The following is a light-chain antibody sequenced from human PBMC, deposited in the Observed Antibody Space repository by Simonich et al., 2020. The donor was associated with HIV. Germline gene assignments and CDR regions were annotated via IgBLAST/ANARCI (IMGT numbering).Light chain of an antibody. Sequence: DIQMTQSPSSLSASVGDRVTSTCQASQDISNYLNWYQQKPGKAPKLLIYDASNLETGVPSRFSGSGSGTDFTFTISSLQSEDFALYYCQQYDNWPTFGGGTRVEIK. V-gene: IGKV1-33*01. CDR3: QQYDNWPT. J-gene: IGKJ4*01. CDR2: DAS. CDR1: QDISNY.